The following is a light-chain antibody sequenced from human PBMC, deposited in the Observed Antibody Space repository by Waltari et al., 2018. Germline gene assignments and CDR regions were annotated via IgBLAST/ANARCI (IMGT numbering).Light chain of an antibody. J-gene: IGLJ2*01. Sequence: QSALTQPPSASGSPGQSVTISCTGTSRDVGGYKYVSWYQQHPGKAPRRIIYEVNRRPSGVPARFSGSKSGNTASLTVSGLQAEDEADYYCSSYAVSNNLLFGGGTKLTVL. V-gene: IGLV2-8*01. CDR2: EVN. CDR3: SSYAVSNNLL. CDR1: SRDVGGYKY.